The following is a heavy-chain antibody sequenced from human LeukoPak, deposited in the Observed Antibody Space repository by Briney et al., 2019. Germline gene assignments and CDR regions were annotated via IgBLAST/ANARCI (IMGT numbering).Heavy chain of an antibody. CDR3: ARHFRGSGSLIFDY. D-gene: IGHD6-19*01. CDR1: GGSISSYY. Sequence: PSETLSLTCTVAGGSISSYYWSWIRQPPGKGLEWIGYIYYSGSTNYNPSLQSRVTISVATSKNQFSLKLSSVTAADTAVYYCARHFRGSGSLIFDYWGQGTLVTVSS. J-gene: IGHJ4*02. CDR2: IYYSGST. V-gene: IGHV4-59*01.